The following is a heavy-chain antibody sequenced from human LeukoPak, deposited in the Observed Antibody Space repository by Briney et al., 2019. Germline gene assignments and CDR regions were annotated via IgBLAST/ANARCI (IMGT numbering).Heavy chain of an antibody. J-gene: IGHJ6*02. V-gene: IGHV3-48*02. CDR1: GFTFNDFG. CDR3: ARDLGGSKGGLDV. D-gene: IGHD3-16*01. CDR2: ISRDSAAK. Sequence: GWSLRLSCAASGFTFNDFGMNWVRPAPGKGLDWVSYISRDSAAKRYADSVKGRFTISRDKAKNSLYLQMNSLRDEDTAVYFCARDLGGSKGGLDVWGQGTTVTVSS.